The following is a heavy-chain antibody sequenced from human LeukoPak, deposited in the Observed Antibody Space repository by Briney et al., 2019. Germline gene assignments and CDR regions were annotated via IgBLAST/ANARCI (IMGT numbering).Heavy chain of an antibody. CDR2: ISYDGSNK. J-gene: IGHJ4*02. D-gene: IGHD2-15*01. CDR3: ARDEDHPSPPDY. Sequence: GGSLRLSCAASGFTFSSYAMHWVRQAPGKGLEWVAVISYDGSNKYYADSVKGRFTISRDNSKNTLYLQMNSLRAEDTAVYYCARDEDHPSPPDYWGQGTLVTVSS. V-gene: IGHV3-30-3*01. CDR1: GFTFSSYA.